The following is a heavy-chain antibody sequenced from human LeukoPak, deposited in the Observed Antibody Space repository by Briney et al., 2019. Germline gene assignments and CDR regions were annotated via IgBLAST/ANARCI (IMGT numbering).Heavy chain of an antibody. D-gene: IGHD6-19*01. CDR3: ARETTSIAVAGFDY. CDR2: VSSSSSYT. J-gene: IGHJ4*02. V-gene: IGHV3-11*05. CDR1: GFTFSDYY. Sequence: NSGGSLRLSCAASGFTFSDYYMSWIRQAPGKGLEWVSYVSSSSSYTNYADSVKGRFTISRDNAKNSLYLQMNSLRAEDTAVYYCARETTSIAVAGFDYWGQGTLVTVSS.